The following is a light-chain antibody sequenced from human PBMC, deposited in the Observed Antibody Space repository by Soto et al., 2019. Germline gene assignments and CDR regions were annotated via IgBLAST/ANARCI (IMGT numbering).Light chain of an antibody. Sequence: IVLTQSPDTLSLSQGERATLSCSSSQSVGSNYLAWYQQKPGQAPRLLIYGTSNRATGIPDRFSGSGSGTDFTLTISRLEPEDFAVYYCQQYGSSPWTFGQGTKVDIK. CDR2: GTS. V-gene: IGKV3-20*01. CDR3: QQYGSSPWT. J-gene: IGKJ1*01. CDR1: QSVGSNY.